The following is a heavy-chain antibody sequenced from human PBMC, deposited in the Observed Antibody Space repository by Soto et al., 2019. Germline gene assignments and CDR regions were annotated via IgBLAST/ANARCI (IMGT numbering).Heavy chain of an antibody. CDR2: VYYNGNT. CDR3: VRQTIVRGVLSWFDP. CDR1: GGSIRSGSNY. J-gene: IGHJ5*02. Sequence: QLQLQESGPRLVKPSETLSLICSVSGGSIRSGSNYWAWIRQPPGKGLDWIGTVYYNGNTYYNASLKSRVTISADTSKNQFSLKLSSMSAADTAVYYCVRQTIVRGVLSWFDPWGQGTLVTVSS. D-gene: IGHD3-10*01. V-gene: IGHV4-39*01.